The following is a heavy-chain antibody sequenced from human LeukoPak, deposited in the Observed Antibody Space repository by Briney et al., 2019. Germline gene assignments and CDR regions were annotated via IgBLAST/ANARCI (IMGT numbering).Heavy chain of an antibody. Sequence: SETLSLTCTVSGFSISTGYYWGWIRQPPGKGLGWIGSIYHSGSTYYNPSLKSRVTISVDTSKNQFSLRLSSVTAADTAVYYCASTIGAIAVAGTLFDYRGQGTLVTVSS. CDR3: ASTIGAIAVAGTLFDY. V-gene: IGHV4-38-2*02. J-gene: IGHJ4*02. CDR2: IYHSGST. CDR1: GFSISTGYY. D-gene: IGHD6-19*01.